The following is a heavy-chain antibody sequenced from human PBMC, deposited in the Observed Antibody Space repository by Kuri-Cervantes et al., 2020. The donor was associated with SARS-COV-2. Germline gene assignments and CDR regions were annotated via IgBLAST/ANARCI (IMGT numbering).Heavy chain of an antibody. J-gene: IGHJ4*02. Sequence: GGSLRLSCVGSGFTFGDYAMSWVRQSPGKGLEWVSAISGSGSNTYYADSVKGRFIISRDNSKNTLYLQMDSLRADDTAVYFCARDKSYVFWREPFDYWGQGTPVTVSS. D-gene: IGHD3/OR15-3a*01. CDR2: ISGSGSNT. CDR1: GFTFGDYA. CDR3: ARDKSYVFWREPFDY. V-gene: IGHV3-23*01.